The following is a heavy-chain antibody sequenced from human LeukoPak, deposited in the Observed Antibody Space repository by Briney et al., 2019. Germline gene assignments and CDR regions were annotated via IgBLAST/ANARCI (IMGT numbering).Heavy chain of an antibody. CDR2: INHSGST. CDR1: GGSFSGYY. V-gene: IGHV4-34*01. Sequence: SETLSLTCAVYGGSFSGYYWSWIRQPPGKGLEWIGEINHSGSTNYNPPLKSRVTISVDTSKNQFSLKLSSVTAADTAVYYCARYSSIFDYWGQGTLVTVSS. CDR3: ARYSSIFDY. D-gene: IGHD6-13*01. J-gene: IGHJ4*02.